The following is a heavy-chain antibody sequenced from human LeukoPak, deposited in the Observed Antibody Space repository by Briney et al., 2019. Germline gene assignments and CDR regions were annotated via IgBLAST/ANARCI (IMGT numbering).Heavy chain of an antibody. V-gene: IGHV4-39*01. Sequence: SETLSLTCTVSGGSITSSSYYWGWIRQPPGKGLEWIGSIYYGGSTFYNPSPKSRVTISVDTSKNQFSLNLSSVTAADTAVYFCARHDRLPSAGSRNCFDPWGQGTLVTVSS. CDR1: GGSITSSSYY. D-gene: IGHD2-15*01. CDR2: IYYGGST. CDR3: ARHDRLPSAGSRNCFDP. J-gene: IGHJ5*02.